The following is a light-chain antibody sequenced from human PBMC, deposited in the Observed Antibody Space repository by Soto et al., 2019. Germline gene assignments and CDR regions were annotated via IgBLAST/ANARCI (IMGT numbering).Light chain of an antibody. J-gene: IGLJ3*02. CDR1: SSDIGRYNF. CDR3: SSFTDTRTLV. Sequence: QSVLTQPASVSGSPGQAITISCTGTSSDIGRYNFVSWYQQHPGKAPQLMIFDVSNRPSGVSDRFSGSKSGNTASLTISGLQTEDEADYYCSSFTDTRTLVFGGGTKLTVL. V-gene: IGLV2-14*03. CDR2: DVS.